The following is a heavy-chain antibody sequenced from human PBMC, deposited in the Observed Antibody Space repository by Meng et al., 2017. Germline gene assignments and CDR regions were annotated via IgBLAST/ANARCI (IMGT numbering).Heavy chain of an antibody. Sequence: GASLKISCAAAEFTFGDSAMHWVRQASGKGLEWVGRIRSRANSYATAYAASVKGRFTISRDDSKNTAYLQMNSLKTEDTAVYYCTRQSQDLWFGELLASDAFDIWGQGTMVTVSS. V-gene: IGHV3-73*01. D-gene: IGHD3-10*01. CDR3: TRQSQDLWFGELLASDAFDI. J-gene: IGHJ3*02. CDR1: EFTFGDSA. CDR2: IRSRANSYAT.